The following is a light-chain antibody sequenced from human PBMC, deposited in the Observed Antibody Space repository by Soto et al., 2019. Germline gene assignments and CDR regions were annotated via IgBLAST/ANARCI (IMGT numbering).Light chain of an antibody. CDR1: NGDVGAYNY. Sequence: QSALTQPASVSGSPGQSITISCTGTNGDVGAYNYVSWYQQHPGKAPRLMIYDVTNRPSGVSNRFSGSKSGNTASLTISGLQAEDEADYYCSSYTGSSTLFVFGTGTKSPS. CDR3: SSYTGSSTLFV. J-gene: IGLJ1*01. CDR2: DVT. V-gene: IGLV2-14*01.